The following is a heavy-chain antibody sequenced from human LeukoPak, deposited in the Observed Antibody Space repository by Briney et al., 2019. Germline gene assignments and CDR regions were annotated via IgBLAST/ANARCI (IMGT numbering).Heavy chain of an antibody. CDR3: ARDLGGYDSSGFDP. Sequence: ASVKVSCKASGGTFSSYAISWVRQAPGQGLEWMGGIIPIFGTANYAQKFQGRVTITADESTSTAYMELSSLRSEDTAVYYCARDLGGYDSSGFDPWGQGTLVTVSS. CDR1: GGTFSSYA. V-gene: IGHV1-69*13. D-gene: IGHD3-22*01. J-gene: IGHJ5*02. CDR2: IIPIFGTA.